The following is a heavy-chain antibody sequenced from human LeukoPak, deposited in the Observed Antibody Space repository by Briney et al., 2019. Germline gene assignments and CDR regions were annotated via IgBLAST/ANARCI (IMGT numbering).Heavy chain of an antibody. D-gene: IGHD5-18*01. Sequence: PSETLSLTCTVAGGPITSYYWSWIRQPPGKGLEWIGYIYYSGSTNYNPSLKSRVTISVDTSKNQFSLKLTSVTAADTAVYYCARPGVGSGRYGAFDIWGQGTMVTVSS. CDR3: ARPGVGSGRYGAFDI. V-gene: IGHV4-59*08. J-gene: IGHJ3*02. CDR2: IYYSGST. CDR1: GGPITSYY.